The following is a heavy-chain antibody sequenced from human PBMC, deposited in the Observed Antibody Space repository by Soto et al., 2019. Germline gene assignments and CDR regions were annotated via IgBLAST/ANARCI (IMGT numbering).Heavy chain of an antibody. Sequence: EVQLVESGGGLVHPGRSLRLSCAASGFTFDDYAMQWVRQAPGKGLEWVSGISWNSGSIGYADSVKGRFTISRDNAKNSLYLQMNSLRAEDTALYYCAKALSSGSTDFDYWGQGTLVTVSA. J-gene: IGHJ4*02. D-gene: IGHD6-19*01. V-gene: IGHV3-9*01. CDR1: GFTFDDYA. CDR2: ISWNSGSI. CDR3: AKALSSGSTDFDY.